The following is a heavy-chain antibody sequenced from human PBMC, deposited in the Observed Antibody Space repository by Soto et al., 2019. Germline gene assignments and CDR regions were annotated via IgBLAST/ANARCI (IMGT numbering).Heavy chain of an antibody. Sequence: PGGSLRLSCEVSGFTFSDRYMDWVRQAPGRGLEWVGRSRNKANSYTTEYATSVKGRFTVSRDDSKNLFFLQMNSLKTEDTAVYYCARGYRGFDYWGQGALVTVSS. V-gene: IGHV3-72*01. CDR1: GFTFSDRY. CDR2: SRNKANSYTT. CDR3: ARGYRGFDY. D-gene: IGHD5-12*01. J-gene: IGHJ4*02.